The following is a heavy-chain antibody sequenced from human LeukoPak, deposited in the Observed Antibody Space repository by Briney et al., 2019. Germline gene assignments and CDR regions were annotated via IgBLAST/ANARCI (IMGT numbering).Heavy chain of an antibody. D-gene: IGHD3-10*01. CDR3: ITGGSGSFYNPFDY. V-gene: IGHV5-51*01. CDR2: IYPGDSDT. Sequence: GESLXXSVXGXXYSFTNYWXGWVRRMPGKGVEWMGIIYPGDSDTRYSPSFQGEVTISAEKSIRTAYLKWSSLKASDTAMYYCITGGSGSFYNPFDYWGQGTLVIVSS. CDR1: XYSFTNYW. J-gene: IGHJ4*02.